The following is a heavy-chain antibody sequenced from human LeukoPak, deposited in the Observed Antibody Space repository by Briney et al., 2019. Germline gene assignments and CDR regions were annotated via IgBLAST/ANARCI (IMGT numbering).Heavy chain of an antibody. J-gene: IGHJ4*02. CDR1: GYYW. V-gene: IGHV3-74*01. D-gene: IGHD2-2*01. Sequence: GGSLRLSCAASGYYWMHWVRQAPGKGLVWVSHINSDGSWTGYADSVKGRFTISKDNAKNMVYLHMNSLRVDDTAVYYCVSFYETYWGRGTLVTVSS. CDR2: INSDGSWT. CDR3: VSFYETY.